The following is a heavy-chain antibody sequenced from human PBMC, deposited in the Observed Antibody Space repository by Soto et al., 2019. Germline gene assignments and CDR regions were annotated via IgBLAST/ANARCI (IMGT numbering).Heavy chain of an antibody. CDR3: AKIPRDGYNYYYYYGMDV. Sequence: EVQLLESGGGLVQPGGSLRLSCAASGFTFSSYAMSWVRQAPGKGLEWVSAISGSGGSTYYADSVKGRFTISRDNSKNTLYLQMNSLRAEDTAVYHCAKIPRDGYNYYYYYGMDVWGQGTTVTVSS. D-gene: IGHD5-12*01. CDR2: ISGSGGST. CDR1: GFTFSSYA. J-gene: IGHJ6*02. V-gene: IGHV3-23*01.